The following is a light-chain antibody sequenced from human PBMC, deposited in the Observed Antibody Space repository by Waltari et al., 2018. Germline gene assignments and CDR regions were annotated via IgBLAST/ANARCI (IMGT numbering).Light chain of an antibody. CDR3: QHYVRLPVT. J-gene: IGKJ1*01. V-gene: IGKV3-20*01. CDR1: QNIFRT. CDR2: GAY. Sequence: EIVLTQPPGTLSVSPGERATRSCRASQNIFRTLAWYQQKPGQAPRLLIYGAYTRATGIPDRFSGSGSGTDFSLTISGLDPEDFAVYYCQHYVRLPVTFGQGTKVEIK.